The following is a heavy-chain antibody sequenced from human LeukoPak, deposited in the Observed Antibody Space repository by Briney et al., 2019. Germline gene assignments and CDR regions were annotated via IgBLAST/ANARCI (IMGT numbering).Heavy chain of an antibody. CDR1: GGSISTYS. Sequence: SETLSLTCTVSGGSISTYSWTWIRQPPGKGLEWIGNIYYSGSTNYDPSLKSRVTISIDTSKNQFSLKVSSVTAADTAVYYCARAHSSGWPHMFDPWGQGTLVTVPS. J-gene: IGHJ5*02. D-gene: IGHD6-19*01. CDR3: ARAHSSGWPHMFDP. V-gene: IGHV4-59*01. CDR2: IYYSGST.